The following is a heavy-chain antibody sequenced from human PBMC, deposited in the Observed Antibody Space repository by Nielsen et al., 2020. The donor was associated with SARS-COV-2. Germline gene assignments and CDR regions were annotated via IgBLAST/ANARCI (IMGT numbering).Heavy chain of an antibody. D-gene: IGHD4-17*01. CDR2: ISSSSSYI. J-gene: IGHJ4*02. Sequence: WIRQPPGQGLEWVSSISSSSSYIYYADSVKGRFTISRDNSKNTLYLQMNSLRAEDTAVYYCAKGGVSVYGDSYYFDFWGQGSLVTVSS. CDR3: AKGGVSVYGDSYYFDF. V-gene: IGHV3-21*04.